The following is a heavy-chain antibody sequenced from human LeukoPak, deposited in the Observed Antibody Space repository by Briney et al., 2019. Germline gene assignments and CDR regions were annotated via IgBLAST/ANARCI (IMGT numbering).Heavy chain of an antibody. D-gene: IGHD6-6*01. V-gene: IGHV3-23*01. J-gene: IGHJ6*02. Sequence: PGGSLRLSCAASGCTFSSYAMSWVRQAPGKGLEWVSAISGSGGSTYYADSVKGRFTISRDNSKNTLYLQMNSLRAEDTAVYYCANGGVSSSWDFYYYYGMDVWGQGTTVTVSS. CDR2: ISGSGGST. CDR3: ANGGVSSSWDFYYYYGMDV. CDR1: GCTFSSYA.